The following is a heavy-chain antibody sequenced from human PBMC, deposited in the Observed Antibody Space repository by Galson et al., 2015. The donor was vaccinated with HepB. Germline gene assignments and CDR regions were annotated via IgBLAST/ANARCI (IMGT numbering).Heavy chain of an antibody. V-gene: IGHV1-46*03. CDR2: INPSGGST. D-gene: IGHD2-2*01. CDR3: ARDLSQLRSGQPNWFDP. CDR1: GYTFTSYY. J-gene: IGHJ5*02. Sequence: SVKVSCKASGYTFTSYYMHWVRQAPGQGLEWMGIINPSGGSTSYAQKFQGRVTMTRDTSTSTVYMELSSLRSEDTAVYYCARDLSQLRSGQPNWFDPWGQGTLVTVSS.